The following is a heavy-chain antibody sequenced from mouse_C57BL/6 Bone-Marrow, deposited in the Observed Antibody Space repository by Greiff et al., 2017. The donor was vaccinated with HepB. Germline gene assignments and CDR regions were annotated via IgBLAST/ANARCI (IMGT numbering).Heavy chain of an antibody. Sequence: QVQLQQSGAELVKPGASVKISCKASGYAFSSYWMNWVKQRPGKGLEWIGQIYPGDGDTNYNGKFKGKATLTADKSSSTAYMQLSSLTSEDSAVYFCARAHYSNYVDGYWGQGTTLTVSS. J-gene: IGHJ2*01. D-gene: IGHD2-5*01. CDR3: ARAHYSNYVDGY. CDR2: IYPGDGDT. V-gene: IGHV1-80*01. CDR1: GYAFSSYW.